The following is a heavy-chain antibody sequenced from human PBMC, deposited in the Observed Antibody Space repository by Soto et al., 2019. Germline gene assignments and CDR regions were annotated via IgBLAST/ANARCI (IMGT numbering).Heavy chain of an antibody. J-gene: IGHJ4*02. CDR3: AKALGELSPESFDY. Sequence: HVQLVESGGGVVQPGRSLRLSCAAPGFAFNSYAMHWVRQAPGKGLEWVAIMSYDGKNQYYADSVKGRFTISKDISKNTLFLQMNSLRPEDTAIYYCAKALGELSPESFDYWGQGILVTVSS. V-gene: IGHV3-30*18. CDR2: MSYDGKNQ. CDR1: GFAFNSYA. D-gene: IGHD3-16*02.